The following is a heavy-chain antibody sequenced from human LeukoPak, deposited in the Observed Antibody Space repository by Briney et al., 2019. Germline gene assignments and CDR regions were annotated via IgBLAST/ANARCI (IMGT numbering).Heavy chain of an antibody. CDR3: ARQYLGSYFGWFDP. V-gene: IGHV4-34*01. Sequence: SGTLSLTCAVYGGSFSGYYWSWIRQPPGKGLEWIGEINHSGSTNYNPSLKSRVTISVDTSKNQFSLKLSSVTAADTAVYYCARQYLGSYFGWFDPWGQGTLVTVSS. D-gene: IGHD1-26*01. J-gene: IGHJ5*02. CDR2: INHSGST. CDR1: GGSFSGYY.